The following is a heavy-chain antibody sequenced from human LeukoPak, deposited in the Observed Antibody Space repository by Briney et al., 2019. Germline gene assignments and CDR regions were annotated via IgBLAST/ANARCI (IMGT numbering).Heavy chain of an antibody. CDR2: IYHSGST. D-gene: IGHD6-19*01. V-gene: IGHV4-38-2*02. J-gene: IGHJ5*02. CDR3: ARDSSVAGTDP. CDR1: GYSISSGYY. Sequence: SETLSLTCTVSGYSISSGYYWGWIRQPPGKGLEWIGSIYHSGSTYYNPSLKSRVTISVDTSKNQFSLKLSSVTAADTAVYYCARDSSVAGTDPWGQGTLVTVSS.